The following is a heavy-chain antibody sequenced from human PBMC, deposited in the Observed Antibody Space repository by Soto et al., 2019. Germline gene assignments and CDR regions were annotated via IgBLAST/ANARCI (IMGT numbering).Heavy chain of an antibody. CDR1: GYTFIAYY. J-gene: IGHJ4*01. CDR2: VNPNSGGT. D-gene: IGHD6-6*01. V-gene: IGHV1-2*02. Sequence: ASVKVSCKXSGYTFIAYYMHWVRQAPGQGLEWMGWVNPNSGGTNYAQKFQGRVTMTRDTSITTAYMELSRLRSDDTAVYYCARSIAARRTVDYWGQGTLVTVSS. CDR3: ARSIAARRTVDY.